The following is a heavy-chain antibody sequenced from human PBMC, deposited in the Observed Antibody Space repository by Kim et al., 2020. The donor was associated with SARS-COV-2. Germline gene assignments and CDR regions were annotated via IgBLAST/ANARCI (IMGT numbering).Heavy chain of an antibody. J-gene: IGHJ4*02. Sequence: TGDADSVKDGFTVSRDKGKDTVYLQMNSLRVEDTALYYCTRDLVPGGADSWGQGTLVTVSS. V-gene: IGHV3-20*03. CDR2: T. D-gene: IGHD6-6*01. CDR3: TRDLVPGGADS.